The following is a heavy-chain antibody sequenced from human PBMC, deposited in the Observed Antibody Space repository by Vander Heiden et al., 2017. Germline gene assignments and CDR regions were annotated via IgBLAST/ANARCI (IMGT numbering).Heavy chain of an antibody. J-gene: IGHJ4*02. CDR2: INHRGST. Sequence: QVPLQHLGSGLFKPPETLSPPCAVYGASFSGCDGSWIGETTGKGLEWIGEINHRGSTNYNPSLKSRVTISVDTSKNQFSLKLSSVTAADTAVYYCARGLSVDWLYYYDSSARYYFDYWGQGTLVTVSS. CDR1: GASFSGCD. D-gene: IGHD3-22*01. V-gene: IGHV4-34*01. CDR3: ARGLSVDWLYYYDSSARYYFDY.